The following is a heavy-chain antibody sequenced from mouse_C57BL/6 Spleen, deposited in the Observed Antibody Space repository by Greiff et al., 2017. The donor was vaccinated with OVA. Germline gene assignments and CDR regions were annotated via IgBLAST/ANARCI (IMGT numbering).Heavy chain of an antibody. V-gene: IGHV1-82*01. Sequence: VQLQQSGPELVKPGASVKISCKASGYAFSSSWMNWVKQRPGKGLEWIGRIYPGDGDTNYNGKFKGKATLTADKSSSTAYMQLSSLTSEDSAVYFCARGLLPAAYWGQGTLVTVSA. J-gene: IGHJ3*01. CDR3: ARGLLPAAY. CDR2: IYPGDGDT. D-gene: IGHD1-1*01. CDR1: GYAFSSSW.